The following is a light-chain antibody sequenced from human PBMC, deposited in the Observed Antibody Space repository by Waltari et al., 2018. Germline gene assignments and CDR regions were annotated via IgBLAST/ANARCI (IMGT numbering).Light chain of an antibody. V-gene: IGLV2-14*01. CDR2: DVA. J-gene: IGLJ2*01. CDR1: SRAIGGYNY. Sequence: QSALTQPASVSGSPGQSSTISCTGTSRAIGGYNYVSWYQQHPGKAPKLMIYDVARWPSGVSNRFSGSKSGNTASLTISGLQAEDEADYYCTSYTTTKTVVFGGGTKVTVL. CDR3: TSYTTTKTVV.